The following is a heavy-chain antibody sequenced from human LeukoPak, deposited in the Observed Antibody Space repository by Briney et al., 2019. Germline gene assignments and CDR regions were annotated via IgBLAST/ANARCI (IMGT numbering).Heavy chain of an antibody. CDR1: GSTFSSYS. CDR3: ARAYTYYDSSGYYGY. Sequence: GGSLRLSCAASGSTFSSYSMNWVRQAPGKGLEWVSSISSSSSYIYYADSVKGRFTISRDNAKNSLYLQMNSLRAEDTAVYYCARAYTYYDSSGYYGYWGQGTLVTVSS. D-gene: IGHD3-22*01. J-gene: IGHJ4*02. V-gene: IGHV3-21*01. CDR2: ISSSSSYI.